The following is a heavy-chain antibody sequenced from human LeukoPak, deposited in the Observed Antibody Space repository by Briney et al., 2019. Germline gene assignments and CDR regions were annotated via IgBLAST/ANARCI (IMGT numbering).Heavy chain of an antibody. CDR1: GGSISSSSYY. V-gene: IGHV4-39*07. Sequence: SETLSLTCTVSGGSISSSSYYWGWIRQPPGKGPEWIGSIYYSGSTYYNPSLKSRVTISVDTSKNQFSLKLSSVTAADTAVYYCAREERPLPTRITGTTEVREGWGQGTLVTVSS. D-gene: IGHD1-20*01. CDR2: IYYSGST. CDR3: AREERPLPTRITGTTEVREG. J-gene: IGHJ4*02.